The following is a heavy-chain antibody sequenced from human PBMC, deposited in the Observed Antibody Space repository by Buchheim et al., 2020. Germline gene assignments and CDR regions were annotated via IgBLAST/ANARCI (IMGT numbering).Heavy chain of an antibody. J-gene: IGHJ5*02. CDR2: IKEDGSKV. CDR1: GFTFSTYW. Sequence: EVQLVESGGGLVQPGGSLRLSCAASGFTFSTYWMTWVRQAPGKGLEWVANIKEDGSKVHYVDSLKGRFTVSRDNAKNSIYWQLNSLRAEDTAVYYCARTNEFWTGSPNWFDPWGQGAL. D-gene: IGHD3/OR15-3a*01. CDR3: ARTNEFWTGSPNWFDP. V-gene: IGHV3-7*01.